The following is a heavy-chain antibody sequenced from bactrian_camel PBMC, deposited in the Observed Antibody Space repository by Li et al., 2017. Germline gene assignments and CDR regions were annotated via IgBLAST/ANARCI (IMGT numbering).Heavy chain of an antibody. V-gene: IGHV3S6*01. D-gene: IGHD6*01. CDR1: GYTNSRYC. Sequence: HVQLVESGGGSVQAGGSLRLSCKSSGYTNSRYCMAWFRQAPGKEREGVAAIDPDGSTVYADSVKGRFTVSRDGAKGTLYLQMNSLKPEDSAMYYCAAGERGWYGPRFENYKYWGQGTQVTVS. CDR3: AAGERGWYGPRFENYKY. J-gene: IGHJ4*01. CDR2: IDPDGST.